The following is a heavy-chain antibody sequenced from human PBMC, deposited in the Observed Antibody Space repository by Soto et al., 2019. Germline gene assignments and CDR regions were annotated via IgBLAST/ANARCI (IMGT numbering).Heavy chain of an antibody. CDR3: ARREIQGPIDY. CDR1: GFSIRSSNW. Sequence: PSGTPSLTRAVSGFSIRSSNWWGWVRQPPGKGLEWIGYIYYSGTTYYNPSLKSRVTMSVDTSKNQFSLKLTSVTAVDTAVYYCARREIQGPIDYWGQGTLVTVSS. CDR2: IYYSGTT. D-gene: IGHD1-26*01. J-gene: IGHJ4*02. V-gene: IGHV4-28*01.